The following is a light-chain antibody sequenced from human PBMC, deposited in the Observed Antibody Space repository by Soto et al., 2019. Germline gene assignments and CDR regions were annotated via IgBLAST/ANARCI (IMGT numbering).Light chain of an antibody. Sequence: DIQMTQSPSTLSAFVGDSVAITCRASQTISNFLAWYQQKPGKAPKLLFYRASNFEGGVTSRFSDGGAGTAFTTTINSLPTDASATYYCQQYKSYPWTFGQGTKVDIK. J-gene: IGKJ1*01. CDR3: QQYKSYPWT. CDR1: QTISNF. V-gene: IGKV1-5*03. CDR2: RAS.